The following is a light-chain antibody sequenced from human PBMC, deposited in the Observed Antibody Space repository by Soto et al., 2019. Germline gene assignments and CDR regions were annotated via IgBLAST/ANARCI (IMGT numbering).Light chain of an antibody. CDR1: QSISSY. Sequence: DVHITQSPSSLSASVGDRVTITCRASQSISSYLNWYQQKPGKAPKLLIYAASSLQSGVPSRFSGSGSGTDFTLTISSLQPEDFATYYCQQSYSTPFTFGGGTKVDSK. V-gene: IGKV1-39*01. CDR3: QQSYSTPFT. J-gene: IGKJ4*01. CDR2: AAS.